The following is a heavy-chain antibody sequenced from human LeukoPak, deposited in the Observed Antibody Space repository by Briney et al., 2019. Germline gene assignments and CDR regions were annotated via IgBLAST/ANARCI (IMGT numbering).Heavy chain of an antibody. V-gene: IGHV1-2*02. CDR1: GYTFTGSY. D-gene: IGHD3-10*01. CDR3: ARDSVVRGVMGNWCDP. CDR2: INPNSGGT. Sequence: GASVKVSCKASGYTFTGSYMHWVGQAPGQGLEWMGWINPNSGGTNYAQKFQGRVTMTRDASISTAYMDLRRLRSDDTAVYYCARDSVVRGVMGNWCDPWGQGTLVTVSS. J-gene: IGHJ5*02.